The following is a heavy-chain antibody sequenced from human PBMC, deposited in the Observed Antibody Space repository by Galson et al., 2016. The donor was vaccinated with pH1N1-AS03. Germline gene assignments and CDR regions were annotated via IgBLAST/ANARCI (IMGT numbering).Heavy chain of an antibody. CDR2: TNQDGSEK. CDR3: ARDPSGDRSGWYYFDY. J-gene: IGHJ4*02. V-gene: IGHV3-7*03. Sequence: SLRLSCAASGFTFSNYWMSWVRQAPGKGLEWVATTNQDGSEKYFVDSVKGRFTISRDDAKNSLYLQMNSLRAEDSALYYCARDPSGDRSGWYYFDYWAREPWSPSPQ. CDR1: GFTFSNYW. D-gene: IGHD6-19*01.